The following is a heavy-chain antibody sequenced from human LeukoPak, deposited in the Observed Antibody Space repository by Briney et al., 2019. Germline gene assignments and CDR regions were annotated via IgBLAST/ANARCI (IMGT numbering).Heavy chain of an antibody. CDR1: GGSISSGDYY. CDR2: IYYSGST. V-gene: IGHV4-30-4*01. Sequence: SETLSLTCTVSGGSISSGDYYWSWIRQPPGKGLEWIGYIYYSGSTYYNPSLKSRVTISVDTSKNQFSLKLSSVTAADTAVYYCARDPGLLWFGELYSGAFDIWGQGTMVTVSS. CDR3: ARDPGLLWFGELYSGAFDI. J-gene: IGHJ3*02. D-gene: IGHD3-10*01.